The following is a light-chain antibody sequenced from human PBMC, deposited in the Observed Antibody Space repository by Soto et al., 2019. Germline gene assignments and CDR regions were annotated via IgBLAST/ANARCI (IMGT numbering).Light chain of an antibody. CDR3: QQYGSSSWT. J-gene: IGKJ1*01. CDR1: QSVSSSY. V-gene: IGKV3-20*01. Sequence: IVLTQSPGTLSLSPGERATLCCRACQSVSSSYLAWYQQKPGQAPRLHIYGASSRATGIPDRFSGSGSGTDFTLTISRLEPEDFAVYYCQQYGSSSWTFGQGTKVDIK. CDR2: GAS.